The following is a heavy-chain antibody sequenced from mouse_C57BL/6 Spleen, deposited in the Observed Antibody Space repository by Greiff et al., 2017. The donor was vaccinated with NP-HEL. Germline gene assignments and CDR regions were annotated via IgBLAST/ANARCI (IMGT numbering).Heavy chain of an antibody. D-gene: IGHD1-1*01. V-gene: IGHV1-81*01. Sequence: VQLQQSGAELARPGASVKLSCKASGYTFTSYGISWVKQRTGQGLEWIGEIYPRSGNTYYNEKFKGKATLTADKSSSTAYMELRSLTSEDSAVYFCASPSYYGSSYGYFDVWGTGTTVTVSS. CDR2: IYPRSGNT. CDR1: GYTFTSYG. J-gene: IGHJ1*03. CDR3: ASPSYYGSSYGYFDV.